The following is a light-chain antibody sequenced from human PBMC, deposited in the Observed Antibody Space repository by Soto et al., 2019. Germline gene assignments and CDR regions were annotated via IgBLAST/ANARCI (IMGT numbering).Light chain of an antibody. CDR2: EVS. Sequence: QSVLTQPASVSGSPGQSITISCTGTSSDVGGYKYVSWYQQHPGKAPKLMIFEVSNRPSGVSNRFSGSKSGNTASLTISGLEAEDEAHYYCSSHSRSSTYFFG. V-gene: IGLV2-14*01. J-gene: IGLJ1*01. CDR3: SSHSRSSTYF. CDR1: SSDVGGYKY.